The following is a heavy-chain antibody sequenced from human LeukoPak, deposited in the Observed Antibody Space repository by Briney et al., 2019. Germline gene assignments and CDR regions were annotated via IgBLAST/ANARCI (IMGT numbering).Heavy chain of an antibody. V-gene: IGHV3-21*01. CDR2: ISSGSSYI. CDR1: GFTFSSYS. J-gene: IGHJ4*02. D-gene: IGHD2-2*01. CDR3: ARGRVPAAMRNSYYFDY. Sequence: PGGSLRLSCAASGFTFSSYSMNWVRQAPGKGLEWVSSISSGSSYIYYADSVKGRLTISRDNAKNSLYLQMNSLRAEDTAVYYCARGRVPAAMRNSYYFDYWGQGTLVTVSS.